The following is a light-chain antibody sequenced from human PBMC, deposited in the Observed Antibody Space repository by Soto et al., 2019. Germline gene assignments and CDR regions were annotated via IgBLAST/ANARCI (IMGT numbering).Light chain of an antibody. CDR2: DAS. Sequence: FGWSRSPCALSLSPGEKATLACRASQTVRTNYLAWYQQKPGQAPRLLIYDASSRATGIPDRFSGGGSGTDFTLTISRLEPEDFAVYYCQQFSSYPLTFGGGTKVDIK. CDR3: QQFSSYPLT. V-gene: IGKV3-20*01. CDR1: QTVRTNY. J-gene: IGKJ4*01.